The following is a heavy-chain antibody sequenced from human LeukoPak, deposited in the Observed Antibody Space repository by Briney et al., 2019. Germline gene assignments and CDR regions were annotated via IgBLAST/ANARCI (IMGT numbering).Heavy chain of an antibody. J-gene: IGHJ4*02. CDR2: IYHSGST. D-gene: IGHD2/OR15-2a*01. Sequence: SQILSLTCTVSGGSISSGGYYWSWIRQPPGKGLEWIGYIYHSGSTYYNPSLKSRVTISVDRSKNQFSLKLSSVTAADTAVYYCARGNIVANPTYWGQGTLVTVSS. CDR3: ARGNIVANPTY. V-gene: IGHV4-30-2*01. CDR1: GGSISSGGYY.